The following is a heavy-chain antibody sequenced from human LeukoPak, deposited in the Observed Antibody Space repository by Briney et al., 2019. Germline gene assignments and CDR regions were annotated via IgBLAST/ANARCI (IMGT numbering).Heavy chain of an antibody. CDR1: GYTFTSYD. Sequence: GASVKVSCKASGYTFTSYDINWVRQATGQGLEWMGWMNPNSGNTGYAQKFQGRVTMTRNTSISTAYMELSSLRSEDTAVYYCAREIDGPGITIFGVAKDYWGQGTLVTVSS. CDR2: MNPNSGNT. J-gene: IGHJ4*02. CDR3: AREIDGPGITIFGVAKDY. V-gene: IGHV1-8*02. D-gene: IGHD3-3*01.